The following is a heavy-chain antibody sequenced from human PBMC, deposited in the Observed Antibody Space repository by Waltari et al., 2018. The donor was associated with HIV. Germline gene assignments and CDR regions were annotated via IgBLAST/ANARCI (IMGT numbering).Heavy chain of an antibody. J-gene: IGHJ4*02. CDR3: VALRTVTGTIDK. CDR1: TGYITQSYY. Sequence: QLQLQESGPALVKPSETLSLTRTVSTGYITQSYYGGWVRQFPGPGLEWIGSIYSNGGSHYAPSLKSRVALSVDMSKNQFSLTLTAVTAADTSRYFCVALRTVTGTIDKWGQGTLVTVS. V-gene: IGHV4-39*01. CDR2: IYSNGGS. D-gene: IGHD6-19*01.